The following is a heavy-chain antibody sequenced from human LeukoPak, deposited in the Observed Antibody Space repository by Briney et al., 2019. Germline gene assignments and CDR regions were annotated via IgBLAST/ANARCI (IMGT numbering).Heavy chain of an antibody. Sequence: PGGSLRLSCAASGFTFSGSAMHWVRQASGKGLEWVGRIRSKVNNYATAYAAPVKGRFTISRDESKNTAYLQMNSLKTEDTAVYYCTRRSGDDSRGYYDYWGQGTLVTVSS. CDR1: GFTFSGSA. J-gene: IGHJ4*02. D-gene: IGHD3-22*01. V-gene: IGHV3-73*01. CDR3: TRRSGDDSRGYYDY. CDR2: IRSKVNNYAT.